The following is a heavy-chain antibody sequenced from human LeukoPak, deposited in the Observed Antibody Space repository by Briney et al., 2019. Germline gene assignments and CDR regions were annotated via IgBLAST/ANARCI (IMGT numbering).Heavy chain of an antibody. Sequence: GGSLRLSCAASYFTFTNTWMNWVRQAPGKGLEWVGRIKSEIDGGTTDYAAPVQGRFTISRDDSQATLYLQMNSLKTEDTAIYYCTTGGSVIVAGTRAFDIWGQGTMVTVSS. CDR2: IKSEIDGGTT. J-gene: IGHJ3*02. CDR1: YFTFTNTW. D-gene: IGHD5-12*01. CDR3: TTGGSVIVAGTRAFDI. V-gene: IGHV3-15*07.